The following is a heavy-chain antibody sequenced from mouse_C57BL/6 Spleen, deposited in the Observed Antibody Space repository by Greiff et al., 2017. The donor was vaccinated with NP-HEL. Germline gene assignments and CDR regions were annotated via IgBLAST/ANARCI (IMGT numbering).Heavy chain of an antibody. J-gene: IGHJ3*01. V-gene: IGHV5-4*01. CDR1: GFTFSSYA. Sequence: EVQVVESGGGLVKPGGSLKLSCAASGFTFSSYAMSWVRQTPEKRLEWVATISAGGSYTYYPDNVKGRFTISRDNAKNNLYLQLSHLKSEDTAMYYCARDGLTGFAYWGQGTLVTVSA. CDR3: ARDGLTGFAY. D-gene: IGHD3-1*01. CDR2: ISAGGSYT.